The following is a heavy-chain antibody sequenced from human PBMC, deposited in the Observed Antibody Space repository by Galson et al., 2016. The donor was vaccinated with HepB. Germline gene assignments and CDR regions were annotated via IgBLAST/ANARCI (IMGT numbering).Heavy chain of an antibody. CDR2: ISGYSGNT. CDR1: GFAITGHG. CDR3: ARTRVLVAGVTTHFDS. D-gene: IGHD1-26*01. J-gene: IGHJ4*02. V-gene: IGHV1-18*04. Sequence: SVKVSCKAFGFAITGHGTAWVRQAPGQGLEWMGWISGYSGNTNFAQRFQGRLTMTTQTSTSTAYMELRSLRSDDTAVYYCARTRVLVAGVTTHFDSWGQGTLVTVSS.